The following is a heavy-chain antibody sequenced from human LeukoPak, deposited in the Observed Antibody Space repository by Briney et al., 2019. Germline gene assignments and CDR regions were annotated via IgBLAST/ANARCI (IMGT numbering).Heavy chain of an antibody. CDR2: IYYSGST. D-gene: IGHD3-10*01. V-gene: IGHV4-34*11. Sequence: PSETLSLTCAVYGGSFSGYSWSWIRQPPGRGLEWIGYIYYSGSTTYNPSLKSRLTISLDTSKNQFSLKLSSVTAADTAVYYCAGDYSSASYRFDYWGQGTLVSVSS. J-gene: IGHJ4*02. CDR1: GGSFSGYS. CDR3: AGDYSSASYRFDY.